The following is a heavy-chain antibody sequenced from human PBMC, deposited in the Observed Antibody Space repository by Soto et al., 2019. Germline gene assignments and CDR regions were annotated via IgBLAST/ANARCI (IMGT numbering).Heavy chain of an antibody. Sequence: SQTLSLTCAISGDSVFSNSDAWNWIRQSPSRGLEWLGRTYYRSKWYNDYAVSVKSRITINPDTSKNQFSLQLNSVTPEDTAVYYCARDEYSSSSAGDYYYYGMDVWGQGTTVTVSS. J-gene: IGHJ6*02. V-gene: IGHV6-1*01. CDR2: TYYRSKWYN. CDR3: ARDEYSSSSAGDYYYYGMDV. CDR1: GDSVFSNSDA. D-gene: IGHD6-6*01.